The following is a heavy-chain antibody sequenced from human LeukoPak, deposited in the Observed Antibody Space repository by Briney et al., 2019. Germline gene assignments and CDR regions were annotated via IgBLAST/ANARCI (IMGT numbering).Heavy chain of an antibody. J-gene: IGHJ6*04. CDR2: ISSSSSYI. Sequence: GGSLRLSCAASGFTFSSYSMNWVRQAPGKGLEWVSSISSSSSYIYYADSVKGRFTISRDNAKNSLYLQMNSLRAEDTAVYYCARDVRSLIAATRLDVWGKGTTVTVSS. CDR1: GFTFSSYS. V-gene: IGHV3-21*04. CDR3: ARDVRSLIAATRLDV. D-gene: IGHD6-6*01.